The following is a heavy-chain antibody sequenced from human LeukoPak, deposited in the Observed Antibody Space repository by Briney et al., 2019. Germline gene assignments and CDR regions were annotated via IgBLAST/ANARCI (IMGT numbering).Heavy chain of an antibody. V-gene: IGHV1-69*05. CDR1: GYTFTSYA. Sequence: SVKVSCKASGYTFTSYAMNWVRQAPGQGLEWMGGIIPIFGTANYAQKFQGRVTITTDESTSTAYMELSSLRSEDTAVYYCASGYYYDSSGYYSYFDYWGQGTLVTVSS. J-gene: IGHJ4*02. D-gene: IGHD3-22*01. CDR2: IIPIFGTA. CDR3: ASGYYYDSSGYYSYFDY.